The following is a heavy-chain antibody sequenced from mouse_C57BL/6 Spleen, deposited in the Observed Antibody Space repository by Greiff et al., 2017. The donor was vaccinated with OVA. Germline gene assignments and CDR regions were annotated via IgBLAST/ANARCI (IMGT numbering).Heavy chain of an antibody. D-gene: IGHD2-4*01. Sequence: QVTLKESGPGILQPSQTLSLTCSFSGFSLSTFGMGVGWIRQPSGKGLEWLAPIWWDDDKYYNPALKSRLTISKDTSKNQVFLKLANVDTADTATYYCARPIYYDYGGFAYWGQGTLVTVSA. CDR1: GFSLSTFGMG. V-gene: IGHV8-8*01. CDR2: IWWDDDK. CDR3: ARPIYYDYGGFAY. J-gene: IGHJ3*01.